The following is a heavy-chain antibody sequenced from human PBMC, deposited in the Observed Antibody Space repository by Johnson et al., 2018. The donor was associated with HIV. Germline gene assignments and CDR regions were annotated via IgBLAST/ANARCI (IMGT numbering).Heavy chain of an antibody. CDR3: ASGGGYEADDAFDI. CDR2: IKQDGREK. J-gene: IGHJ3*02. V-gene: IGHV3-7*01. D-gene: IGHD1-26*01. CDR1: GFTFSSYW. Sequence: EVQLVESGGGLVQHGGSLRLSCAASGFTFSSYWMSWVRQAPGKGLEWVANIKQDGREKYYVDSVKGRFTISRDNAKNSLYLQMNSLRAEDTAVYYCASGGGYEADDAFDIWGQGTMVTVSS.